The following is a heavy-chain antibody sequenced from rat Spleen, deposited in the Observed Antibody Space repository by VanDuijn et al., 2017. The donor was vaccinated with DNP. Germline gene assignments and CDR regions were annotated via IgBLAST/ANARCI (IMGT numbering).Heavy chain of an antibody. V-gene: IGHV5-31*01. D-gene: IGHD1-4*01. CDR3: ARHVLPLRVWDY. CDR2: STRSGGSS. CDR1: GFTFNNYW. J-gene: IGHJ2*01. Sequence: EVQLVESGGDLVQPGWSLKLSCVASGFTFNNYWMTWIRQVPGKGLEWVASSTRSGGSSYYPDSVRGRFTISRDRAKSTLYLQMNSLRSEDMATYYCARHVLPLRVWDYWGQGVMVTVSS.